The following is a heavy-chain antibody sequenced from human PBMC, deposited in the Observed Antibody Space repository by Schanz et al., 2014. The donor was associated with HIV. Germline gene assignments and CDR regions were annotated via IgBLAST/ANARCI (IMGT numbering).Heavy chain of an antibody. D-gene: IGHD6-19*01. CDR1: GDSMDYYY. CDR3: ARILLSSSGWYGGDY. V-gene: IGHV4-4*07. Sequence: QVQLQESGPGLVKPSETLSLTCTVSGDSMDYYYWSWIRQPAGKGLEWIGRIYISGDTNYNPSLNSRVHMSEDTSKTQFSLNRSSVTAADTAVYYCARILLSSSGWYGGDYWGQGTLVIVSS. CDR2: IYISGDT. J-gene: IGHJ4*02.